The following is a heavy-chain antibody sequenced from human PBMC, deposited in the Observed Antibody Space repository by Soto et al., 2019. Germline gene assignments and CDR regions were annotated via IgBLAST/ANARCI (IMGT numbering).Heavy chain of an antibody. CDR2: IYYRGST. V-gene: IGHV4-59*01. CDR3: ASSALFGREVNTWFDP. CDR1: GDSITGSH. D-gene: IGHD2-21*01. Sequence: SETLSLTCTVSGDSITGSHWNWIRQPLGKPLEWIGYIYYRGSTNYNPSLKSRLTLSVDTAKNQIFLRLNAVTAADTAGYYGASSALFGREVNTWFDPWGQGILVTVSS. J-gene: IGHJ5*02.